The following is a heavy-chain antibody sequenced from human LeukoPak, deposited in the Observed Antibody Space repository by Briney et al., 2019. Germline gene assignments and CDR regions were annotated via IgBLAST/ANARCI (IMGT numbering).Heavy chain of an antibody. CDR3: ARDSHWLIDY. CDR2: IYTSGST. D-gene: IGHD3-9*01. V-gene: IGHV4-61*02. Sequence: PSETLSLTCTVSGGSISSGSYYWSWIRQPAGKGLEWIGRIYTSGSTNYNPSLKSRVTISVDTSKNQFSLKLSSVTAADTAVYYCARDSHWLIDYWGQGTLVTVSS. J-gene: IGHJ4*02. CDR1: GGSISSGSYY.